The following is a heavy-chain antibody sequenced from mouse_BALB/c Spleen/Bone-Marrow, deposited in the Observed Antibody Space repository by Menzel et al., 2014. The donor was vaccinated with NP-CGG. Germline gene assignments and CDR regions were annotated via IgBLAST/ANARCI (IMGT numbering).Heavy chain of an antibody. CDR1: GYTFTIYW. CDR2: IDPSDSDA. J-gene: IGHJ1*01. V-gene: IGHV1-69*02. D-gene: IGHD1-1*01. CDR3: ARRNYYGSHYWYFDV. Sequence: VQLQQPGAELVKPGASVKLSCKASGYTFTIYWMHWVKQRPGQGLEWIGEIDPSDSDANYNQKFKGKATLTVDKSSTTAYMQLSSLTSEDSAVYYCARRNYYGSHYWYFDVWGAGTTVTVSS.